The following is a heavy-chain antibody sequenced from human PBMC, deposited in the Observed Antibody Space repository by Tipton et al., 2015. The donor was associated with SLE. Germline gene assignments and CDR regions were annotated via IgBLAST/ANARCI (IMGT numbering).Heavy chain of an antibody. Sequence: TLSLTCAVYGGSFSGYYWSWIRQPPGKGLEWIGEINHSGSTNYNPSLKSRVTISVDTSKNQFSLKLSSVTAADTAVYYCARSLGDSSGWYFDYWGQGTLVTVSS. CDR2: INHSGST. J-gene: IGHJ4*02. V-gene: IGHV4-34*09. D-gene: IGHD6-19*01. CDR3: ARSLGDSSGWYFDY. CDR1: GGSFSGYY.